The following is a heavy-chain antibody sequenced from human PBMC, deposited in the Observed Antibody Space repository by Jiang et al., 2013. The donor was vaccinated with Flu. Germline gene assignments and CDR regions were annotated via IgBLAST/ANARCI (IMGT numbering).Heavy chain of an antibody. Sequence: PGGSLRLSCAVSGFTVSSNYMSWVRQAPGKGLEWVSVIYSGGSTYYADSVKGRFTISRDNSKNTLYLQMNSLRAEDTAVYYCARAVPDAFDIWGQGTMVTVSS. CDR2: IYSGGST. V-gene: IGHV3-53*01. D-gene: IGHD6-6*01. CDR3: ARAVPDAFDI. J-gene: IGHJ3*02. CDR1: GFTVSSNY.